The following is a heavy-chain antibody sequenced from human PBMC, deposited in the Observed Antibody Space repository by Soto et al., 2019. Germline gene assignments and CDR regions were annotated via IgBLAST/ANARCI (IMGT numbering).Heavy chain of an antibody. V-gene: IGHV3-48*03. CDR1: GCTFSSYE. J-gene: IGHJ4*02. CDR3: ASTLSRVPYYCGGDCYSNY. D-gene: IGHD2-21*02. Sequence: GGCLRLSCAASGCTFSSYEMNWVRQAPGKGLEWVSYISSSGSTIYYADSVKGRFTISRDNAKNSLYLQMNSLRAEDTAVYYCASTLSRVPYYCGGDCYSNYWGQGTLVTVSS. CDR2: ISSSGSTI.